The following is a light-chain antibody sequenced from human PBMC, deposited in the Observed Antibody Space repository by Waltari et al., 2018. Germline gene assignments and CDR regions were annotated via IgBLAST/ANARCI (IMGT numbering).Light chain of an antibody. Sequence: DIQMTQSPSSLSASVCDRVTITGRASQRISNFLNCYQQKPGKAPKLLLYAASSLQSGVPSRFSASGSGTDFTLTISSLQPEDFATYFCQQSYSSLYTFGQGTKLEI. CDR3: QQSYSSLYT. J-gene: IGKJ2*01. CDR2: AAS. V-gene: IGKV1-39*01. CDR1: QRISNF.